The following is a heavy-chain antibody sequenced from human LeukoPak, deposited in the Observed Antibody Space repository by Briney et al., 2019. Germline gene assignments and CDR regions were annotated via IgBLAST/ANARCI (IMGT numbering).Heavy chain of an antibody. CDR2: IRSSSET. V-gene: IGHV3-48*01. J-gene: IGHJ5*02. D-gene: IGHD5-12*01. CDR3: ARDAGNSGYGCDL. Sequence: GGSLRLSCAASGFIFSQYSMNWVRQAPGKGLEWVSHIRSSSETFYADSVKGRFTISRDNARNSLYLQMNNLRGEDTAIYYCARDAGNSGYGCDLWGQGTLVAVSS. CDR1: GFIFSQYS.